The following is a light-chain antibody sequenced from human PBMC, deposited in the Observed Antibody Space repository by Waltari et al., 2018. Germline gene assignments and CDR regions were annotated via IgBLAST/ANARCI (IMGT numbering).Light chain of an antibody. CDR2: GAS. V-gene: IGKV3-15*01. Sequence: ERVMTQSPATLSVFPGERATLSCRASQSIRSNLAWYQHTPGQAPRLLIYGASTRATGIPARFSGSGSGTEFTLTISSLQSEDFAVYFCQQYDNWLGTFGQGTKVEIK. CDR1: QSIRSN. CDR3: QQYDNWLGT. J-gene: IGKJ1*01.